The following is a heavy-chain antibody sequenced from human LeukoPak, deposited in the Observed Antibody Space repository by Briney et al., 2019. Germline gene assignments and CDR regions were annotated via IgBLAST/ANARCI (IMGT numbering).Heavy chain of an antibody. J-gene: IGHJ4*02. V-gene: IGHV4-34*01. Sequence: SETLSLTCAVYGGSFSGYYWSWIRQPPGKGLEWIGEINHSGSTNYNPSLKSRVTISVDTSKNQFSLKLSSVTAADTAVYYCARDFRGSGSYLDYWGQGTLVTVSS. CDR2: INHSGST. CDR3: ARDFRGSGSYLDY. CDR1: GGSFSGYY. D-gene: IGHD3-10*01.